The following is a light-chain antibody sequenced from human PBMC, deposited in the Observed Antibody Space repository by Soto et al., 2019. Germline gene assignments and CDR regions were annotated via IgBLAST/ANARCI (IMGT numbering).Light chain of an antibody. V-gene: IGLV2-8*01. CDR2: EVS. J-gene: IGLJ3*02. Sequence: QSVLTQPPSASGSPGQSVTISCTGTSSDVGGYNYVSWYQQHPGKAPKFIIYEVSKRPSGVPDRFSGSKSGNTASLTVSGLQAEDEADYYCSSYAGSDDWVFGGGTQLTVL. CDR1: SSDVGGYNY. CDR3: SSYAGSDDWV.